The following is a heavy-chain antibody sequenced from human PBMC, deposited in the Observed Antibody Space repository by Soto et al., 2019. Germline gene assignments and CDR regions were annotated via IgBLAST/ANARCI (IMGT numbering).Heavy chain of an antibody. D-gene: IGHD3-22*01. Sequence: GESLKISCAASGFTFSSYAMSWVRQAPGKGLEWVSAISGSGGSTYYADSVKGRFTISRDNSKNTLYLQMNSLRAEDTAVYYCAKDQSITMIVVVITSLDYWGQGTLVTVSS. CDR1: GFTFSSYA. CDR2: ISGSGGST. CDR3: AKDQSITMIVVVITSLDY. J-gene: IGHJ4*02. V-gene: IGHV3-23*01.